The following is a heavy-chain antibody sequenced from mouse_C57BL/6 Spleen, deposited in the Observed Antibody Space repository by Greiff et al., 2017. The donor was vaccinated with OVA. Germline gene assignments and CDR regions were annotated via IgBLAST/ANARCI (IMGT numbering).Heavy chain of an antibody. CDR1: GYTFTSYW. Sequence: QVQLQQPGAELVKPGASVKLSCKASGYTFTSYWMHWVKQRPGQGLEWIGMIHPNSGSTNYNEKFKSKATLTVDKSSSTAYMQLSSLTSEDAAVYYCARENGNYFDYWGQGTTLTVSS. CDR2: IHPNSGST. J-gene: IGHJ2*01. V-gene: IGHV1-64*01. D-gene: IGHD2-1*01. CDR3: ARENGNYFDY.